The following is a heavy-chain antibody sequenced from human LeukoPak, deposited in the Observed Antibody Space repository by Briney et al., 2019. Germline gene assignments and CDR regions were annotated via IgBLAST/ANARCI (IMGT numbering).Heavy chain of an antibody. CDR3: TRTSPGIPLDF. Sequence: SETLSLTCAVSGVSFTGYCWSWIRQPPGKGPEWIGEISHSGRTAYNPSLKSRVAISLDTSKNQFSLKLSFVSAADTAVYYCTRTSPGIPLDFWGQGTLVTVSS. CDR2: ISHSGRT. V-gene: IGHV4-34*01. D-gene: IGHD1-1*01. J-gene: IGHJ4*02. CDR1: GVSFTGYC.